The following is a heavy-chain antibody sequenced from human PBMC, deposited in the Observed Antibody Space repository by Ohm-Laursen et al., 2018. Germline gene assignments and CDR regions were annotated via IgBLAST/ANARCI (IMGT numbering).Heavy chain of an antibody. CDR2: INPNSGGT. CDR1: GYTFTGYY. Sequence: GASVKVSCKASGYTFTGYYMHWVRQAPGQGLEWMGWINPNSGGTNYAQKFQGRATMTRDTSISTAYMELSRLRSDDTAVYYCARVGAYYDSLAAIRYWGQGTLVTVSS. D-gene: IGHD3-3*01. J-gene: IGHJ4*02. CDR3: ARVGAYYDSLAAIRY. V-gene: IGHV1-2*02.